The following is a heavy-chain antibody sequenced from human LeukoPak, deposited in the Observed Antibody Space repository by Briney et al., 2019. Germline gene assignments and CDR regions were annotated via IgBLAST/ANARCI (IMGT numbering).Heavy chain of an antibody. V-gene: IGHV3-30*02. CDR3: AKLPLEWLLSPDAFDI. CDR1: GFTFSSYG. CDR2: IRYDGSNK. J-gene: IGHJ3*02. Sequence: GGSLRLSCAASGFTFSSYGMHWVRQAPGKGLEWVAFIRYDGSNKYYADSVKGRFTISRDNSKNTLYLQMNSLRAEDTAVYYCAKLPLEWLLSPDAFDIWGQGTMVTVSS. D-gene: IGHD3-3*01.